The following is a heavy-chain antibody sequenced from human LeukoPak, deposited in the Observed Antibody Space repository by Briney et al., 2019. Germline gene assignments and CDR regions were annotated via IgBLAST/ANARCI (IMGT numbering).Heavy chain of an antibody. Sequence: GGSLRLSCAASGFTFSSYSMNWVRQAPGKGLEWVSYISSSSSTIYYADSVKGRFTISRDNAKNSLYLQMNSLRAEDTAVYYCARDSTGYYGSGSYFLSGWGQGTLVTVSP. D-gene: IGHD3-10*01. CDR1: GFTFSSYS. CDR3: ARDSTGYYGSGSYFLSG. J-gene: IGHJ4*02. V-gene: IGHV3-48*01. CDR2: ISSSSSTI.